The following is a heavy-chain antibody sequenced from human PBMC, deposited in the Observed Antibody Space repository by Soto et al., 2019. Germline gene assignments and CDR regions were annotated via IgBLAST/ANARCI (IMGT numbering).Heavy chain of an antibody. V-gene: IGHV1-69*02. CDR3: ARIRSIGYDFDY. J-gene: IGHJ4*02. CDR1: GGTFSSYT. Sequence: SVKVSCKASGGTFSSYTISWVRQAPGQGLEWMGRIIPILGIANYAQKFQGRVTITADKSTSTAYMELSSLRSEDTAVYYCARIRSIGYDFDYWGQGTLVTVSS. D-gene: IGHD5-12*01. CDR2: IIPILGIA.